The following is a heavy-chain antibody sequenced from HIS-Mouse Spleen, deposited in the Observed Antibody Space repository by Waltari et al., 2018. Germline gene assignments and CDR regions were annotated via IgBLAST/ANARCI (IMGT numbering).Heavy chain of an antibody. Sequence: QLQLQESGPGLVKPSETLSLTCTVSGGSISSSRSYWCWIRPTPGKGLEWIGRIYYSGATSYHPSLTSRFTTSVDTAKNQFSLKLGSVTAADTAVYYCAREIPYSSSWYDWYFDLWGRGTLVTVSS. V-gene: IGHV4-39*07. CDR2: IYYSGAT. D-gene: IGHD6-13*01. J-gene: IGHJ2*01. CDR1: GGSISSSRSY. CDR3: AREIPYSSSWYDWYFDL.